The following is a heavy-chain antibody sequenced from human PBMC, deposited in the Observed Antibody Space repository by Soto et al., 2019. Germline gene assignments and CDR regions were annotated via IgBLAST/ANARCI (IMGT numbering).Heavy chain of an antibody. CDR2: IIPIFGTA. D-gene: IGHD4-17*01. Sequence: QVQLVQSGAEVKKPGSSVKVSCKASGGTFSSYAISWVRQAPGQGLEWMGGIIPIFGTANYAQKFQGRVXIXAXXSTSTAYMELSSLRSEDTAVYYCARMGPTTGTFDYWGQGTLVTVSS. CDR3: ARMGPTTGTFDY. CDR1: GGTFSSYA. V-gene: IGHV1-69*12. J-gene: IGHJ4*02.